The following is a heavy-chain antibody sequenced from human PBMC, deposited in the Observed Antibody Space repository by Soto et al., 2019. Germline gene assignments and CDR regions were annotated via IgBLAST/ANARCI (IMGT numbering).Heavy chain of an antibody. CDR2: ISAYNGNT. Sequence: RASVKVSCKASGYTFTSYGISWVRQAPGQGLEWMGWISAYNGNTKYAQKLQGRVTMTTDTSTSTADMELRSLRSDDTSVYYCAREPNYFDYRGQGTPVTVSS. CDR3: AREPNYFDY. J-gene: IGHJ4*02. V-gene: IGHV1-18*01. CDR1: GYTFTSYG.